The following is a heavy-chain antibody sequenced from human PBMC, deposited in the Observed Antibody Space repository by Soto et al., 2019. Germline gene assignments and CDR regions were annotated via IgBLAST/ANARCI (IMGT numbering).Heavy chain of an antibody. V-gene: IGHV4-4*02. CDR3: ARKGPHLEWLLDNWFDP. Sequence: AEALSLTCAFSVGSISISNWWSWFRQPPVKGLEWIGEIYHSGSTNYNPSLKSRVTISVDKSKNQFSLKLSSVTAADTAVYYCARKGPHLEWLLDNWFDPWGQGTLVTVSS. CDR1: VGSISISNW. J-gene: IGHJ5*02. D-gene: IGHD3-3*01. CDR2: IYHSGST.